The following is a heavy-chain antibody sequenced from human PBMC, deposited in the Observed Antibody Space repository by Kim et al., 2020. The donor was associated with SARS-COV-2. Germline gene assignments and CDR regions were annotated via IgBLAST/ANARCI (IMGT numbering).Heavy chain of an antibody. CDR2: MNPNRGNT. CDR1: GYTFTSYD. CDR3: ASRFGEYADAFDI. D-gene: IGHD3-10*01. Sequence: ASVKVSCKASGYTFTSYDINWVRQATGQGLEWMGWMNPNRGNTGYAQKFQGRVTMTRNTSISTAYMELSSLRSEDTAVYYCASRFGEYADAFDIWGQGTMVTVSS. J-gene: IGHJ3*02. V-gene: IGHV1-8*01.